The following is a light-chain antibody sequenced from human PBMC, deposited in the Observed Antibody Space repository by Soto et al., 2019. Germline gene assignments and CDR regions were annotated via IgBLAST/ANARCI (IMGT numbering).Light chain of an antibody. J-gene: IGKJ1*01. Sequence: VMTQSPATLSVAPGERVTFSCRASQGVSRKLAWYQHKPGQAPRLLIHGASTRATGFPARFSGSGSGTDFTLTISSLQSEDFAVYYCQQYNNWPLTFGQGTKVDIK. CDR3: QQYNNWPLT. CDR2: GAS. CDR1: QGVSRK. V-gene: IGKV3-15*01.